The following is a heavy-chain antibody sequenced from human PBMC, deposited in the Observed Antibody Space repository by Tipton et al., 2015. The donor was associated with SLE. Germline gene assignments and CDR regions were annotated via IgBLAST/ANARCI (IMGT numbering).Heavy chain of an antibody. CDR3: ARSRGGPIVEMGMDV. CDR1: GGSFSGYY. V-gene: IGHV4-34*01. D-gene: IGHD2-21*01. Sequence: TLSLTCAVYGGSFSGYYWSWIRQPPGKGLEWIGEINHSGSTNYNPSLKSRVTISVDTSKNQFSLKLSSVTAADTAVYYCARSRGGPIVEMGMDVWGQGPTVTVSS. CDR2: INHSGST. J-gene: IGHJ6*02.